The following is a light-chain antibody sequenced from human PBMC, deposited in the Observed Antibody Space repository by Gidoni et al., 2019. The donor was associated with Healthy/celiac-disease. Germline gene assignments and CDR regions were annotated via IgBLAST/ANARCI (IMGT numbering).Light chain of an antibody. CDR1: KVGDKY. Sequence: SCELTQPPSVSVSQGQTASITGSGDKVGDKYACWYQQKPGQSPVLVIYQDSKRPSGIPKRFSCSNSGNTATLTISGTQAMDEADYYCQAWDISPGVFGGGTKLTVL. CDR2: QDS. CDR3: QAWDISPGV. V-gene: IGLV3-1*01. J-gene: IGLJ2*01.